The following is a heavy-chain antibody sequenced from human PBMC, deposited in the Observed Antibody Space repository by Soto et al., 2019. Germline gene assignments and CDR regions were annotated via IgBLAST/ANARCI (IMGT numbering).Heavy chain of an antibody. CDR3: ARLSRYSNSWEGYFDY. CDR1: GYSFTSYW. J-gene: IGHJ4*02. CDR2: IDPSDSYT. V-gene: IGHV5-10-1*01. D-gene: IGHD6-13*01. Sequence: ESLKISCKGSGYSFTSYWISWVRQMPGKGLEWMGRIDPSDSYTNYSPSFQGHVTISADKSISTAYLQWSSLKASDTAMYYCARLSRYSNSWEGYFDYWGQGILVTVS.